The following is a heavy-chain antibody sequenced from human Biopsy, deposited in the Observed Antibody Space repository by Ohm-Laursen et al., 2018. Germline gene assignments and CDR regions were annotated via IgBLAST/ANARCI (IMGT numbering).Heavy chain of an antibody. CDR3: ARGYSRRVSIFEASIYWFDT. CDR2: INPNNGGT. V-gene: IGHV1-2*02. CDR1: GYTFSGYY. Sequence: GASVKVSCKASGYTFSGYYMHWVRQAPGQGLEWMGWINPNNGGTNYAHKFQGRVTLTMNTSIRTAYMELSGLRSEDTAVYFCARGYSRRVSIFEASIYWFDTWGQGTLVTVSS. J-gene: IGHJ5*02. D-gene: IGHD3-10*01.